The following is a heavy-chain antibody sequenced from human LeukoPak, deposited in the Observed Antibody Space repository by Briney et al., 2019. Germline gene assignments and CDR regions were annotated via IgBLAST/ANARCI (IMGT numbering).Heavy chain of an antibody. CDR2: IWYDGSNK. D-gene: IGHD2-15*01. V-gene: IGHV3-33*01. CDR1: GFTFSSYG. J-gene: IGHJ6*02. CDR3: ARGGYCSGGSCPATCYYYYYGMDV. Sequence: GGSLRLSCAASGFTFSSYGMHWVRQAPGKGLEWVAVIWYDGSNKYYADSVKGRFTISRDNSKNTLYLQMNSLRAEDTAVYYCARGGYCSGGSCPATCYYYYYGMDVWGQGTTVTVSS.